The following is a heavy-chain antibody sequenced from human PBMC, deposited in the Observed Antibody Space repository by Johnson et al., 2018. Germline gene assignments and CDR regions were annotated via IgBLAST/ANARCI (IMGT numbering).Heavy chain of an antibody. CDR3: ARLVSEVGTIFMAYYYHAKDV. J-gene: IGHJ6*02. D-gene: IGHD1-1*01. CDR2: IKQDGSEK. Sequence: VQLVQSGGGLVQPGGSLRLSCASSGFTFRRYWMSWVRQAPGKGLEWVANIKQDGSEKYDVDSVKGRFTISRDNAKNSLYLQMNSLRAEDTAVYYCARLVSEVGTIFMAYYYHAKDVWGQGTTVTVSS. V-gene: IGHV3-7*01. CDR1: GFTFRRYW.